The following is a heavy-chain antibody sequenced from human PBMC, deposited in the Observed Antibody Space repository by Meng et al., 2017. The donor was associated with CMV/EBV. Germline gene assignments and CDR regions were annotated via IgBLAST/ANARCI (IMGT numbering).Heavy chain of an antibody. D-gene: IGHD3-3*01. V-gene: IGHV6-1*01. CDR1: GDTVSSNSSA. CDR3: ARETIFGVVIIWDWFDR. J-gene: IGHJ5*02. Sequence: LRLSCAISGDTVSSNSSAWNCIRQSPSRGFEWLGRTYYRSKWYNDYAVSVKSRITINPDTSKNQFSLQLNSVTPEDTAVYYCARETIFGVVIIWDWFDRWGQGTLVTVSS. CDR2: TYYRSKWYN.